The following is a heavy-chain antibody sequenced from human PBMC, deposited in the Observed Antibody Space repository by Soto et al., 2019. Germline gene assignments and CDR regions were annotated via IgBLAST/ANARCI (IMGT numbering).Heavy chain of an antibody. V-gene: IGHV2-5*02. D-gene: IGHD3-16*02. CDR1: GFSLSTSGVG. CDR2: IYWDDDK. Sequence: SGPTLVNSTQTLTLTCTFSGFSLSTSGVGVGWIRQPPGKALEWLALIYWDDDKRYSPSLKSRLTITKDTSKNQVVLTMTNMDPVDTATYYCAHSGTYDYIWGSYRLNWFDPWGQGTLVTVSS. J-gene: IGHJ5*02. CDR3: AHSGTYDYIWGSYRLNWFDP.